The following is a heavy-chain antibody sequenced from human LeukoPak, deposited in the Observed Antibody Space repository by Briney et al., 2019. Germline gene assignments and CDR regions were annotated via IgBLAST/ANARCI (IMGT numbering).Heavy chain of an antibody. D-gene: IGHD3-16*01. CDR1: GGSFSGHY. V-gene: IGHV4-34*01. CDR3: ARSVSGGLECDS. J-gene: IGHJ4*02. CDR2: INHNGIT. Sequence: PSETLSLTCAVYGGSFSGHYWTWIRQPPGKGLEWIGEINHNGITNYNTSLKSRVTISVDTSKNQFSLELRSVTAADTAVYYCARSVSGGLECDSWAQGSLVTVSS.